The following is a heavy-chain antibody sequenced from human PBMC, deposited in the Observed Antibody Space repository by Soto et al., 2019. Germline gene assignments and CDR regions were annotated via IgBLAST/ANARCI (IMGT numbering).Heavy chain of an antibody. CDR2: IHRASTYI. V-gene: IGHV3-21*06. J-gene: IGHJ4*02. CDR3: ARSAVTTYHFFDY. D-gene: IGHD4-17*01. Sequence: GGSLRLSCATSGFTFSSFDMDWVRQAPGKGLEWVSSIHRASTYIYYADSVRGRFTISRDNAKSSLYLQMNSLTVEDTAVYYCARSAVTTYHFFDYWGQGAPVPVSS. CDR1: GFTFSSFD.